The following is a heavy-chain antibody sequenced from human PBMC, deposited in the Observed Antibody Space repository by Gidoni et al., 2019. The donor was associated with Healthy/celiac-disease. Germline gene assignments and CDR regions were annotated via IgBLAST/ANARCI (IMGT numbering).Heavy chain of an antibody. Sequence: EVQLVESGGGLVKPGGSLRLSCAASGFTFSSYSMNWVRQAPGKGLELVSSISSSSSYIYYADSVKGRFTISRDNAKNSLYLQMNSLRAEDTAVYYCARDNDSGWYEDYWGQGTLVTVSS. CDR2: ISSSSSYI. V-gene: IGHV3-21*01. D-gene: IGHD6-19*01. CDR1: GFTFSSYS. CDR3: ARDNDSGWYEDY. J-gene: IGHJ4*02.